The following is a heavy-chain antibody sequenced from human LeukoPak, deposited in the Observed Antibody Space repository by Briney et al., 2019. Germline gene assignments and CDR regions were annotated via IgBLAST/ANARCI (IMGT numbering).Heavy chain of an antibody. D-gene: IGHD2-2*01. CDR1: GFTFSDYY. Sequence: GGSLRLSCAASGFTFSDYYMSWIRQAPGKGLEWVSYISSSGSTIYYADSVKGRFTISRDNSKNTLYLQMNSLRAEDTAVYYCAKVPKIVVVPAATDYWGQGTLVTVSS. V-gene: IGHV3-11*01. J-gene: IGHJ4*02. CDR2: ISSSGSTI. CDR3: AKVPKIVVVPAATDY.